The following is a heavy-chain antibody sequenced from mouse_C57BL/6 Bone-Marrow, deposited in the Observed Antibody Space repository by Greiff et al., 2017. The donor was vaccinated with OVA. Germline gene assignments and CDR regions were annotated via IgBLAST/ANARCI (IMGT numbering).Heavy chain of an antibody. CDR3: ARGSRYFDV. J-gene: IGHJ1*03. Sequence: VSGPGILQSSQTLSLPCSFSGFSLSTSGMGVSWIRQPSGKGLEWLAHIYWDDDKRYNPSLKSRLTISKDTSRNQVFLKITSVDTADTATYYCARGSRYFDVWGTGTTVTVSS. D-gene: IGHD1-1*01. CDR1: GFSLSTSGMG. V-gene: IGHV8-12*01. CDR2: IYWDDDK.